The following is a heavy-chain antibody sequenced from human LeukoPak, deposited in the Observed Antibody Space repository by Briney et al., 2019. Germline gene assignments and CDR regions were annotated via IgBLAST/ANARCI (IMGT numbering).Heavy chain of an antibody. Sequence: PSETLSLTCTVSGGSISSYYWSWIRQPPGKGLEWIGYIYYSGSTNYNPSLKSRVTISVDTSKNQFSLKLSSVTAADTAVYYCARASSDGLKYYYDSSPFDYWGQGTLVTVSS. J-gene: IGHJ4*02. CDR2: IYYSGST. CDR1: GGSISSYY. CDR3: ARASSDGLKYYYDSSPFDY. V-gene: IGHV4-59*01. D-gene: IGHD3-22*01.